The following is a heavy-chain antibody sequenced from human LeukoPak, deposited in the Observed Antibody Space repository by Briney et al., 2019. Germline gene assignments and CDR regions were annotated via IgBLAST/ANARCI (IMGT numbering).Heavy chain of an antibody. J-gene: IGHJ4*02. CDR2: ISSSSDYI. Sequence: GGSLRLACAASGFTFSSYSMKWVRQAPGKGLEWVSCISSSSDYIYYVESVKGRFTISRDNSKNTLYLEMSSLRVEDTAIYYCAKWPEGAMDYFDYWGQGTLVTVPS. CDR1: GFTFSSYS. CDR3: AKWPEGAMDYFDY. V-gene: IGHV3-21*04. D-gene: IGHD2-8*01.